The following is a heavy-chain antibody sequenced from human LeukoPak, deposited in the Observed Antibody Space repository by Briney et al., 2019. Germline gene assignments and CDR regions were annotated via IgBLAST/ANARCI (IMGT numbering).Heavy chain of an antibody. CDR1: GYTFTGYY. Sequence: ASVKVSCKASGYTFTGYYMHLVRQAPGQGLEWMGWINPNSGGTNYAQKFQGRVTMTRDTSISTAYMELSRLRSDDTAVYYCARSLRRYSSSSNDYWGQGTLVTVSS. D-gene: IGHD6-6*01. J-gene: IGHJ4*02. V-gene: IGHV1-2*02. CDR2: INPNSGGT. CDR3: ARSLRRYSSSSNDY.